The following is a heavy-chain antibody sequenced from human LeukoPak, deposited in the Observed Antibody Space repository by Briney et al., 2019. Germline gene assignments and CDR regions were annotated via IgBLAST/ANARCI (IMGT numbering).Heavy chain of an antibody. Sequence: GGSLRLSCAATGFSFSIYPMSWVRQAPGKGLEWVSVIFSGGSTYYADSVKGRFTISRDNSKNTLYLQMNSLRAEDTAVYYCEGASYDSSGYGYWGQGTLVTVSS. CDR2: IFSGGST. J-gene: IGHJ4*02. D-gene: IGHD3-22*01. CDR1: GFSFSIYP. CDR3: EGASYDSSGYGY. V-gene: IGHV3-53*01.